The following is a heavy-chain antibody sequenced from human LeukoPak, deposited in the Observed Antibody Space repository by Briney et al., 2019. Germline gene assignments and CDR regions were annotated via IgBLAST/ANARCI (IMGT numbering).Heavy chain of an antibody. V-gene: IGHV1-69*05. CDR1: GYTFTSYY. CDR2: IIPIFGTA. CDR3: ARDRFRNYYGSGSYCPFDY. Sequence: ASVKVSCKASGYTFTSYYMHWVRRAPGQGLEWMGGIIPIFGTANYAQKFQGRVTITTDESTSTAYMELSSLRSEDTAVYYCARDRFRNYYGSGSYCPFDYWGQGTLVTVSS. D-gene: IGHD3-10*01. J-gene: IGHJ4*02.